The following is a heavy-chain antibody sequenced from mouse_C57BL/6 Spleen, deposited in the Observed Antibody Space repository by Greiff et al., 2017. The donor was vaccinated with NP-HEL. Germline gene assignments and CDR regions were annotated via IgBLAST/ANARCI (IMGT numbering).Heavy chain of an antibody. CDR3: ARDRYYYGSSLFDY. CDR1: GFTFSSYA. J-gene: IGHJ2*01. V-gene: IGHV5-4*01. Sequence: EVKLVESGGGLVKPGGSLKLSCAASGFTFSSYAMSWVRQTPEKRLEWVATISDGGSYTYYPDNVKGRFTISRDNAKNNLYLQMSHLKSEDTAMYYCARDRYYYGSSLFDYWGQGTTLTVSS. CDR2: ISDGGSYT. D-gene: IGHD1-1*01.